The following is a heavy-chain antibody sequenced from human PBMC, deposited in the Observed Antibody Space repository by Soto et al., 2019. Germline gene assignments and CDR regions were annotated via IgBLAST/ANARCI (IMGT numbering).Heavy chain of an antibody. CDR3: ARGRLGGYYYYYGMDV. J-gene: IGHJ6*02. V-gene: IGHV4-34*01. CDR2: INHSGST. D-gene: IGHD2-15*01. Sequence: SETLSLTCVVYGGSFSGYYWSWIRQPPGKGLEWIGEINHSGSTNYNPSLKSRVTISVDTSKNQFSLKLSSVTAADTAVYYCARGRLGGYYYYYGMDVWGQGTTVTVSS. CDR1: GGSFSGYY.